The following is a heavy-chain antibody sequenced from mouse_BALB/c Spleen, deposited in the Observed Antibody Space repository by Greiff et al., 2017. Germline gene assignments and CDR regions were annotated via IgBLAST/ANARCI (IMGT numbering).Heavy chain of an antibody. Sequence: VQLQQSGPELMKPGASVKISCKASGYSFTSYYMHWVKQSHGKSLEWIGYIDPFNGGTSYNQKFKGKATLTVDKSSSTAYMHLSSLTSEDSAVYYCARYLAYYGNPYYFDYWGQGTTLTVSS. D-gene: IGHD2-10*01. CDR1: GYSFTSYY. V-gene: IGHV1S135*01. CDR2: IDPFNGGT. CDR3: ARYLAYYGNPYYFDY. J-gene: IGHJ2*01.